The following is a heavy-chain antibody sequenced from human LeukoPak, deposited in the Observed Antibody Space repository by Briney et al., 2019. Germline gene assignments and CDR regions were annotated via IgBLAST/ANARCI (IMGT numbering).Heavy chain of an antibody. CDR3: ARDREDCSSTSCYAGRGPFDP. Sequence: GASVKVSCKASGGTFSSYAISWVRQAPGQGLEWMGGIIPIFGTANYAQKFQGRVTITADESTSTAYMELSSLRSEDTAVYYCARDREDCSSTSCYAGRGPFDPWGQGALVTVSS. D-gene: IGHD2-2*01. V-gene: IGHV1-69*13. CDR2: IIPIFGTA. J-gene: IGHJ5*02. CDR1: GGTFSSYA.